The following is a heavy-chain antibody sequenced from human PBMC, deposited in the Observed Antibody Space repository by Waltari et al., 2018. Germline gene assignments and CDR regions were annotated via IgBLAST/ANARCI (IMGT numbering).Heavy chain of an antibody. Sequence: VQLVQSGAEVKKPGATVKISCKVSGYTFTDYYMHWVQQAPGKGLEWMGWMNPNSGNTGYAQKFQGRVTITRNTSISTAYMELSSLRSEDTAVYYCASAFAGTAMVTAWGQGTLVTVSS. D-gene: IGHD5-18*01. CDR3: ASAFAGTAMVTA. V-gene: IGHV1-8*03. CDR1: GYTFTDYY. CDR2: MNPNSGNT. J-gene: IGHJ4*02.